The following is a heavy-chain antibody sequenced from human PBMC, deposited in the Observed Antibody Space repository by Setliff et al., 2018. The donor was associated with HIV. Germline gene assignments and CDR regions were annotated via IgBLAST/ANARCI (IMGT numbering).Heavy chain of an antibody. Sequence: SETLSLTCAVYGGSFRGYYWSWIRQPPGKGLEWIGEINHSGSTNYNPSLKSRVTISVDTSKSQFSLKLSSVTAADTALYYCARGPDYIWGNYRFPFDYWGQGTLVTVSS. CDR3: ARGPDYIWGNYRFPFDY. V-gene: IGHV4-34*01. CDR1: GGSFRGYY. CDR2: INHSGST. J-gene: IGHJ4*02. D-gene: IGHD3-16*02.